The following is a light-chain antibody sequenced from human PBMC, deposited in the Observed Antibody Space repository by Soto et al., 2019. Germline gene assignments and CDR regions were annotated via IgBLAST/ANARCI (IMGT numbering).Light chain of an antibody. CDR3: QQYGNSPYT. V-gene: IGKV3D-20*01. Sequence: EIVLTQSPATLSLSPWERATLSCGASQSVSSSYLAWYQQKPGLAPRPLIYDASSRATGIPDRFSGSGSGTDFTLTISRLEPEDFAVYYCQQYGNSPYTFGQGTKLEIK. CDR2: DAS. CDR1: QSVSSSY. J-gene: IGKJ2*01.